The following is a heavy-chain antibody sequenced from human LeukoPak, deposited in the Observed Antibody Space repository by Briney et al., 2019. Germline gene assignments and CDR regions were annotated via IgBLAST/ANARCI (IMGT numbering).Heavy chain of an antibody. CDR3: ARSAFPTAMGIIY. J-gene: IGHJ4*02. V-gene: IGHV1-69*05. CDR1: GDTFISYA. D-gene: IGHD5-18*01. CDR2: IIPIFGTA. Sequence: SVKVSCKAPGDTFISYAISWVRQAPGQGLEWMGGIIPIFGTANYAQKFQGRVTITMDESTSTAYMELSSLRSEDTAVYYCARSAFPTAMGIIYWGQGTLVTVSS.